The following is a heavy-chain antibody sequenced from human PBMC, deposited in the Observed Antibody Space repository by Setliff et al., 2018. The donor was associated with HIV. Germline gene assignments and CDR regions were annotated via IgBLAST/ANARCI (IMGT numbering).Heavy chain of an antibody. CDR1: GYSFNTYG. CDR2: ISAYNGKT. D-gene: IGHD1-7*01. CDR3: ARAWNYCASGSNALAI. J-gene: IGHJ3*02. V-gene: IGHV1-18*01. Sequence: ASVKVSCKTSGYSFNTYGIGWMRQAPGQGLEWMGWISAYNGKTNLAQKFQGRVTVTTDSSTSTAYMELRSLRADDTAVYFCARAWNYCASGSNALAIWCPEAM.